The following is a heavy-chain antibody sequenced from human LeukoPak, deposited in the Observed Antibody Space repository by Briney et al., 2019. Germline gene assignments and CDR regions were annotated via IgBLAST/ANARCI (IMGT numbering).Heavy chain of an antibody. CDR1: GGSISSYY. J-gene: IGHJ4*02. CDR3: ARHHYYDSSGLIDY. Sequence: SETLSLTCTVSGGSISSYYWSWIRQPPGKGLEWIGYIYYSGGTNYNPSLKSRVTISVDMSKNQFSLKLSSVTAADTAVYYCARHHYYDSSGLIDYWGQGTLVTVSS. CDR2: IYYSGGT. V-gene: IGHV4-59*01. D-gene: IGHD3-22*01.